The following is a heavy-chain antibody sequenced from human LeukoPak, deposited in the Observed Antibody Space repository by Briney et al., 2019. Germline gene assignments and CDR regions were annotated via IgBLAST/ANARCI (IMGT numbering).Heavy chain of an antibody. Sequence: PGGSLRLSCAASGFTFSSYAMSWVRQAPGKGLEWVSAISGSGGSTYYADSVKGRFTISRDNSKNTLYLQMNSLRAEDTAVYYCAKDHTYLGYCSSTSCSDAFDIWGQGTMATVSS. J-gene: IGHJ3*02. D-gene: IGHD2-2*01. V-gene: IGHV3-23*01. CDR3: AKDHTYLGYCSSTSCSDAFDI. CDR1: GFTFSSYA. CDR2: ISGSGGST.